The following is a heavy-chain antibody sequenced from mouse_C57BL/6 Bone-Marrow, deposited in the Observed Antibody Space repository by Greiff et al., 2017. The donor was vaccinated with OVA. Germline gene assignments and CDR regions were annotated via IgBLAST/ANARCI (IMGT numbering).Heavy chain of an antibody. J-gene: IGHJ4*01. V-gene: IGHV5-12*01. CDR2: ISNGGGST. Sequence: EVQLVESGGGLVQPGGSLKLSCAASGFTFSDYYMYWVRQTPEKRLEWVAYISNGGGSTYYPDTVKGRFTISRDNAKNTLYLQMSRLKSEDTAMYYCARQITTVVSRAMDYWGQGTSVTVSS. CDR1: GFTFSDYY. D-gene: IGHD1-1*01. CDR3: ARQITTVVSRAMDY.